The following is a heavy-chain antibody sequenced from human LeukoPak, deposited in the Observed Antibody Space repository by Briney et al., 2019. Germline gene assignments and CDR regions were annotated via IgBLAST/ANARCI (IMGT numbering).Heavy chain of an antibody. CDR1: GGSFSGYY. D-gene: IGHD6-19*01. J-gene: IGHJ6*02. CDR3: ARDPGFELAVPGANDYYYYGMDV. Sequence: SETLSLTCAVYGGSFSGYYWSWIRQPPGKGLEWIGDIYYSGTTNSGTTNYNPSLKSRVTISLDTSETQFSLKLTSVTAADTAVYYCARDPGFELAVPGANDYYYYGMDVWGQGTTVTVSS. V-gene: IGHV4-59*01. CDR2: IYYSGTTNSGTT.